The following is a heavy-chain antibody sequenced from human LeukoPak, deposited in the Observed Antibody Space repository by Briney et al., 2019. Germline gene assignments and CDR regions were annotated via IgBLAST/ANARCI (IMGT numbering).Heavy chain of an antibody. J-gene: IGHJ4*02. CDR2: IYSGGST. V-gene: IGHV3-53*01. Sequence: GGSLRLSCAASGFTVSSNYMSWVRQAPGKGLEWVSVIYSGGSTYYADSVKGRFTISRDNSKNTLYLQMNSLRAEDTAVYYCARGLRYYDSSGYYYEGGFDYWGQGTLVTVSS. CDR3: ARGLRYYDSSGYYYEGGFDY. CDR1: GFTVSSNY. D-gene: IGHD3-22*01.